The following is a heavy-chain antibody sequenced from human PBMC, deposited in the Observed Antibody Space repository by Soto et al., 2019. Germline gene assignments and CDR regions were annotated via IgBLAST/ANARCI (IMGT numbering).Heavy chain of an antibody. CDR2: ISSDGSDK. CDR1: GFTFSGYA. J-gene: IGHJ6*02. CDR3: AKVIQSSGYNRNYYYGLDV. D-gene: IGHD3-22*01. V-gene: IGHV3-30-3*01. Sequence: QVHLVESGGGVVQPGRSLRLSCAASGFTFSGYAMHWVRQTPGRGLEWVALISSDGSDKYSADSLKGRFTVSRDNSKNTLFLLMNSLRTEDTAMYYCAKVIQSSGYNRNYYYGLDVWGQGTTVTVSS.